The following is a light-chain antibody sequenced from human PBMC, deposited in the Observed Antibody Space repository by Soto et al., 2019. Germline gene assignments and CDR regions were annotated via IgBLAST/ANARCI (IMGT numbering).Light chain of an antibody. J-gene: IGKJ4*01. CDR1: QSVGGSS. CDR2: DTS. Sequence: GLSQSPGAVSLSPGERATLSCRASQSVGGSSLAWYQQRPGQAPRLLIYDTSNRATGIPDRFSGSGSGTDFTLTISRLEPEDFAVYYCQQFSSYPLTFGGGTKVDIK. V-gene: IGKV3-20*01. CDR3: QQFSSYPLT.